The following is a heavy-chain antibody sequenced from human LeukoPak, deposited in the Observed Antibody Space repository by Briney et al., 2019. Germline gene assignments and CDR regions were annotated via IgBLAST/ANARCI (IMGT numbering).Heavy chain of an antibody. CDR1: GGSISINNFW. Sequence: SETLSLTCSISGGSISINNFWWGWIRQSPGKAMEWVGSVYYSGSTYYNPSLKSRVTISVDTSKNQFSLKLSSVTAADTAVYYCARLRELEGVDYWGQGTLVTVSS. CDR3: ARLRELEGVDY. J-gene: IGHJ4*02. D-gene: IGHD1-7*01. V-gene: IGHV4-39*07. CDR2: VYYSGST.